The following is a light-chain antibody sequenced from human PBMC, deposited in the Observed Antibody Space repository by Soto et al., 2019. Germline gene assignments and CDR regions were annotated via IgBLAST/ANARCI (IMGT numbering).Light chain of an antibody. V-gene: IGKV1-5*03. CDR2: KAS. Sequence: DIQMTQSPSTLSASVGDRVTITCRASQSISIWLAWYQQKPGKAPKILIYKASSLESGVPSRFSGSGSGTEFTLTISSLQPEDFAVYYCQQRSNWPPYTFGQGTKLEIK. CDR1: QSISIW. CDR3: QQRSNWPPYT. J-gene: IGKJ2*01.